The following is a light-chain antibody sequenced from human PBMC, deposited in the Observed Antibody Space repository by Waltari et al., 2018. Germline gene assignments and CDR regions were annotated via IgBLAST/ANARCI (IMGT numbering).Light chain of an antibody. V-gene: IGLV7-46*01. Sequence: QVVVTQEPSLTVSPGGTVTLTCGSSTGAVTRKQIPYWFQQTPGQAPRTLIYDISNRYSWTPSRFSGSLLGGKAALTLSGXLPEDEAEXYCFLSSRGARVFGGXTKLTVL. CDR1: TGAVTRKQI. CDR3: FLSSRGARV. J-gene: IGLJ3*02. CDR2: DIS.